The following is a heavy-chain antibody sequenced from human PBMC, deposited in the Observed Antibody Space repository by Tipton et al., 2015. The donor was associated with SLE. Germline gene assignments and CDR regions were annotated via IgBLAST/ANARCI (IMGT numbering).Heavy chain of an antibody. CDR2: IREDGSEN. CDR3: ARGRSMGV. Sequence: SLRLSCAVSGFTFSNNWMAWVRQAPGKGLEWVAHIREDGSENFYVDSVRGRFAISRDNAQNSLYLHMNSLRAEDTAVYYCARGRSMGVWGQGTTVTVSS. V-gene: IGHV3-7*01. J-gene: IGHJ6*02. CDR1: GFTFSNNW.